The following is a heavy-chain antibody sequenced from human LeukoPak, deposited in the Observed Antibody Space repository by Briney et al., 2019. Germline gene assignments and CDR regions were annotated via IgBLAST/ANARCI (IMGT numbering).Heavy chain of an antibody. D-gene: IGHD6-13*01. CDR2: INPSGGST. V-gene: IGHV1-46*01. J-gene: IGHJ6*02. Sequence: ASVKVSCKASGYTFTHSGINWVRQAPGQGLEWMGIINPSGGSTSYAQKFQGRVTMTRDTSTSTVYMELSSLRSEDTAVYYCARVGQQLDRGYYGMDVWGQGTTVTVSS. CDR3: ARVGQQLDRGYYGMDV. CDR1: GYTFTHSG.